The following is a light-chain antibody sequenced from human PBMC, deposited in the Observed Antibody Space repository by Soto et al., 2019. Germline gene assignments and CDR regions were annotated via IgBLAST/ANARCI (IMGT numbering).Light chain of an antibody. J-gene: IGKJ3*01. CDR1: QSVSSD. CDR2: GAS. CDR3: QQYHDWPPIT. Sequence: EIVMTQSPDTLSVSPGEGVTLSCRASQSVSSDLAWYQQKPGQSPRLLMYGASTRATDIPARFSGGGPGTEFTLTISSLQSQDVAIYYCQQYHDWPPITFGPRTKVEIK. V-gene: IGKV3-15*01.